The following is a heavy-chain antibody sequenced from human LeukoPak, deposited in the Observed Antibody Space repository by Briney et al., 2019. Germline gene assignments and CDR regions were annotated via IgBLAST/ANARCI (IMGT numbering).Heavy chain of an antibody. CDR2: IKEDGSDK. Sequence: GGSLRLSCVASGFTFSSYWMSWVRQAPGKGLEWVANIKEDGSDKYYVDSVKGRFTISRDNAKNSLYLQMNSLRAEDTAVYYCARPYDSNRDHSGYGYWGRGTLVTVSS. D-gene: IGHD5-12*01. J-gene: IGHJ4*02. CDR3: ARPYDSNRDHSGYGY. V-gene: IGHV3-7*02. CDR1: GFTFSSYW.